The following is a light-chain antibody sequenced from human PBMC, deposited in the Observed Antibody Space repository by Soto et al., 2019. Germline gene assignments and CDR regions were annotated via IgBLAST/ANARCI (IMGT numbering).Light chain of an antibody. CDR2: NAF. Sequence: DIQMTQSPSILSASLGDRATITCRASQSIGNWLAWYQQKPGKGPKLLIYNAFTLENGVPSRFSGSASGTEFTLTISSLQPEDFATYYCHQYQTDLTWTFGQGTKVEIK. CDR3: HQYQTDLTWT. J-gene: IGKJ1*01. V-gene: IGKV1-5*03. CDR1: QSIGNW.